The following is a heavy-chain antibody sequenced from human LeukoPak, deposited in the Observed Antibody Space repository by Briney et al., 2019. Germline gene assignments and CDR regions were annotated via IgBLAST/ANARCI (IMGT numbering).Heavy chain of an antibody. J-gene: IGHJ4*02. Sequence: ASVKVSCKASGYTFTAYYMHWVRQAPGQGLEWMGWINPDSGGTNYVQKFQGRVTMTRDTSISTAYMELSRLRSDDTAVYYCARVASSSSFDYWGQGTLVTVSP. V-gene: IGHV1-2*02. D-gene: IGHD6-6*01. CDR1: GYTFTAYY. CDR3: ARVASSSSFDY. CDR2: INPDSGGT.